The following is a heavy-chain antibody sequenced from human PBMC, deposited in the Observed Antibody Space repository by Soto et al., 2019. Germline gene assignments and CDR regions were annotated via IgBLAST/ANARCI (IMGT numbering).Heavy chain of an antibody. Sequence: GGSLRLSCAASGFTFSSYEMNWVRQAPGKGLEWVSYISSSGSTIYYADSVKGRFTISRDNAKNSLYLQMNSLRAEDTAVYYCARSQYSSSGKAFDIWGQGTMVTVSS. V-gene: IGHV3-48*03. CDR2: ISSSGSTI. CDR3: ARSQYSSSGKAFDI. CDR1: GFTFSSYE. D-gene: IGHD6-6*01. J-gene: IGHJ3*02.